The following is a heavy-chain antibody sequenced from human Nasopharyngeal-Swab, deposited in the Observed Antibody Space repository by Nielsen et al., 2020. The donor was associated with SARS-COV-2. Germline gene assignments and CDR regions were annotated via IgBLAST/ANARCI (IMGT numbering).Heavy chain of an antibody. CDR1: GFPFSSYW. CDR3: ARSLYYYYDSSGYSL. J-gene: IGHJ4*02. D-gene: IGHD3-22*01. V-gene: IGHV3-7*01. CDR2: IKQDGSEK. Sequence: GESLKISCAAPGFPFSSYWMSWVRQAPGKGLEWLANIKQDGSEKYYVDSVKGRFTISRDNAKNSLYLQMNSLRAEDTAVYYCARSLYYYYDSSGYSLWGQGTLVTVSS.